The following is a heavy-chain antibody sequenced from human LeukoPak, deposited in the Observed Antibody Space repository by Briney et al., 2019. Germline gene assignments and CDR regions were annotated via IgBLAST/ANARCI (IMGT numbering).Heavy chain of an antibody. Sequence: PSETLSLTCTVSGGSISSSSYYWGWIRQPPGKGLEWIGYIYNSGSTNSGSTNYNPSLNSRATISVDTSKNQLSLKLRSVTAVDTAVYYCARMQMQSWGGYGAFHIWGQGTMVAVSS. CDR1: GGSISSSSYY. J-gene: IGHJ3*02. V-gene: IGHV4-61*05. CDR2: IYNSGSTNSGST. CDR3: ARMQMQSWGGYGAFHI. D-gene: IGHD5-12*01.